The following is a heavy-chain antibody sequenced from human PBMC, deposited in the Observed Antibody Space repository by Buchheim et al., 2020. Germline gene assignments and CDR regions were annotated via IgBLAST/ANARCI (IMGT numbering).Heavy chain of an antibody. CDR3: ARGIAVAGYTHWYFDL. V-gene: IGHV3-72*01. Sequence: EVQLVESGGGLVQPGGSLRLSCAASGFTFSDHYMDWVRQAPGKGLEWVGRTRNKANSYTTEYAASVKGRFTISRDDSKNSLYLQMNSLKTEDTAVYYCARGIAVAGYTHWYFDLWGRGTL. CDR1: GFTFSDHY. CDR2: TRNKANSYTT. D-gene: IGHD6-19*01. J-gene: IGHJ2*01.